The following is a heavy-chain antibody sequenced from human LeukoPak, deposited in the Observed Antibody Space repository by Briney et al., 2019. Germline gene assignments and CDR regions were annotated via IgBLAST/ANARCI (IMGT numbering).Heavy chain of an antibody. CDR2: IYYSGST. J-gene: IGHJ4*02. CDR3: ARFTRPSFSFDY. D-gene: IGHD6-6*01. CDR1: GGSFSIYY. V-gene: IGHV4-39*01. Sequence: PSETLSLTCAVYGGSFSIYYWGWIRQPPGKGLEWIGSIYYSGSTYYNPSLKSRVTISVDTSKNQFSLKLSSVTAADTAVYYCARFTRPSFSFDYWGQGTLVTVSS.